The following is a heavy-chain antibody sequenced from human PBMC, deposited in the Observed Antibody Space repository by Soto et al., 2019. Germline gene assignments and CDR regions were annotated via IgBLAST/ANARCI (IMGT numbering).Heavy chain of an antibody. V-gene: IGHV1-2*02. CDR3: AREPATAKPEGVDF. CDR2: INPNSGGT. J-gene: IGHJ4*02. Sequence: ASVKVSCKASGYTFSDYYIHWGHQPPGQGLEWMGWINPNSGGTKYAPKFQGGVTMTRDTSITTAYMELSRLRSGDTAVYYCAREPATAKPEGVDFWGQGTLVTVSS. CDR1: GYTFSDYY. D-gene: IGHD1-1*01.